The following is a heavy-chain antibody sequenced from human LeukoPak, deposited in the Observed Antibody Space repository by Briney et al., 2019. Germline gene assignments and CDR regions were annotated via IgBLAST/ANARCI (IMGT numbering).Heavy chain of an antibody. CDR3: ARDALGEAFDI. V-gene: IGHV3-21*01. J-gene: IGHJ3*02. Sequence: PGGSLRLSCAASGFSFSSYSMNWVRQAPGKGLEWVSSISSSSRYIYYADSVMGRFTISRDNAKNSLYLQMNSLRAEDTAVYYCARDALGEAFDIWGQGTMVTVSS. CDR2: ISSSSRYI. CDR1: GFSFSSYS. D-gene: IGHD3-16*01.